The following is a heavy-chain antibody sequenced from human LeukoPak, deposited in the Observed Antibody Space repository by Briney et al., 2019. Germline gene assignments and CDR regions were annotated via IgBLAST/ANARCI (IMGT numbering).Heavy chain of an antibody. J-gene: IGHJ4*02. CDR1: SGSFRGCL. V-gene: IGHV4-34*01. Sequence: SETLSLTYVVYSGSFRGCLGRCIRQPPGKGLEWIGEINRSGSTNYNPSLKSRVTISVDTSKNQFSLKLSSVTAADTAVYYCARVIVGPTYFDYWGQGTLVTVSS. CDR2: INRSGST. CDR3: ARVIVGPTYFDY. D-gene: IGHD1-26*01.